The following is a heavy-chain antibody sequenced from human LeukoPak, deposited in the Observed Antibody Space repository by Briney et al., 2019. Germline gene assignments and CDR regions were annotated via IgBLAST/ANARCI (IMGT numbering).Heavy chain of an antibody. CDR2: ISASGTIT. CDR1: GFTFSSYE. J-gene: IGHJ6*03. Sequence: GSLRLSCAASGFTFSSYEMNWVRQAPGKGLEWISYISASGTITHYADSVEGRFTISRDNAKNSLYLQMNSLRAEDTAVYYCARGPNSGYQLNLTPYYYMDVWGKGTTVTISS. CDR3: ARGPNSGYQLNLTPYYYMDV. V-gene: IGHV3-48*03. D-gene: IGHD3-22*01.